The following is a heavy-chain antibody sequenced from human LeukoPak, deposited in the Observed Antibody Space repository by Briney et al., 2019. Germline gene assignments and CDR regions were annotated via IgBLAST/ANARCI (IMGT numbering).Heavy chain of an antibody. CDR2: INPNSGGT. Sequence: ASVKVPCKASGYTFTAYHLYWVRQAPGQGLEWMGRINPNSGGTDYAQKFQGRVTMTRDTSISTAYMELSSLRSDDTAVYYCAIGMAAAGTFEYWGQGTLVTVSS. CDR1: GYTFTAYH. V-gene: IGHV1-2*06. CDR3: AIGMAAAGTFEY. D-gene: IGHD6-13*01. J-gene: IGHJ4*02.